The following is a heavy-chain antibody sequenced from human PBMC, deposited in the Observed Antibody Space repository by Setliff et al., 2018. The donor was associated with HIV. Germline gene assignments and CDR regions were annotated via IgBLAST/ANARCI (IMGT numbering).Heavy chain of an antibody. D-gene: IGHD1-26*01. J-gene: IGHJ4*02. CDR2: IYYSGST. V-gene: IGHV4-59*11. Sequence: SETLSLTCTVSGGSISSHYWSWIRQPPGKGLEWIGSIYYSGSTNYNPSLKSRVTISVDTSKNQFSLRLNSVTAADIAVYYCATYSAGEGGRGYWGQGRLVTVSS. CDR1: GGSISSHY. CDR3: ATYSAGEGGRGY.